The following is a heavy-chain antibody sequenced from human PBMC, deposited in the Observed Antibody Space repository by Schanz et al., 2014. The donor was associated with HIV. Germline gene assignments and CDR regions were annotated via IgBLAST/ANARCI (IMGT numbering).Heavy chain of an antibody. CDR3: VKGERIGYRIEVTGPTFDY. J-gene: IGHJ4*02. V-gene: IGHV3-30-3*01. CDR1: GFTFSDYS. D-gene: IGHD3-22*01. Sequence: QVQLGQSGGGVVQPGRSPRLSCAASGFTFSDYSMHWVRQAPGKALEWVAVISHDGTNKFYAGSVKDRFTISRDNAKNTLYVQIRSLRNEDTAVYYCVKGERIGYRIEVTGPTFDYWGQGTLVTVSS. CDR2: ISHDGTNK.